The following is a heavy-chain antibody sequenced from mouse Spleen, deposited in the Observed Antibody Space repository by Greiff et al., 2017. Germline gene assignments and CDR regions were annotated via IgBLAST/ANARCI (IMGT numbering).Heavy chain of an antibody. CDR3: SRSGTGKDFDY. D-gene: IGHD4-1*01. CDR2: IYPNSGST. J-gene: IGHJ2*01. V-gene: IGHV1-64*01. CDR1: GYIFTSYW. Sequence: VQLQQPGAELVKPGASVKLSCKASGYIFTSYWMNWVKQRPGQGLEWIGMIYPNSGSTNYNEKVKSKATLTVDKSSSTAYMQLSSLTSEDSAVYYCSRSGTGKDFDYWGQGTTRTVSS.